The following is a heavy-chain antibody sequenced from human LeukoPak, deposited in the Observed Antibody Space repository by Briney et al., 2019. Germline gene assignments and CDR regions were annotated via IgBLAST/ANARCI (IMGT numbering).Heavy chain of an antibody. D-gene: IGHD5-18*01. CDR1: GYTFTSYD. J-gene: IGHJ4*02. CDR2: MNPNSGNT. CDR3: ASDGYSYGYGFDY. Sequence: ASVKVSCKASGYTFTSYDINWVRQATGQGLEWMGWMNPNSGNTGYAQKFQGRVTMTRNTSISTAYKELSSLRSEDTAVYYCASDGYSYGYGFDYGGQGTLVTVSS. V-gene: IGHV1-8*01.